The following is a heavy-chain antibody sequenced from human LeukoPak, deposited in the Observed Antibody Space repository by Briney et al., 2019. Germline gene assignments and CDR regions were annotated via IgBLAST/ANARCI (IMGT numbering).Heavy chain of an antibody. CDR2: MSANSYHI. D-gene: IGHD2-2*01. CDR1: GFTFSTYS. J-gene: IGHJ6*02. CDR3: GTVPGLMGV. V-gene: IGHV3-21*01. Sequence: PGGSLRLSCAASGFTFSTYSMSWVRQAPGKGLKWVSSMSANSYHIFYADSVKGRFTISRDNAKNSLYLQMNSLRSEDTAVYFCGTVPGLMGVWGQGTTVTVS.